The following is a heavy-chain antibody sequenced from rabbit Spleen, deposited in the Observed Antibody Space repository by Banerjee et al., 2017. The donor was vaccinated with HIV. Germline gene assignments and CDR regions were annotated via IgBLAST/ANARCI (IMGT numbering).Heavy chain of an antibody. CDR3: ARDTGSSFSSYGMDL. Sequence: QEQLEESRGGLVKPGASLTLTCKASGFSFSSGYYMSWVRQAPGKGLEWIGCIGTGSGTTWFANWAKGRFTCSKTSSTTVTLQMTSLTVADTATYFCARDTGSSFSSYGMDLWGPGTLVTVS. CDR1: GFSFSSGYY. CDR2: IGTGSGTT. J-gene: IGHJ6*01. V-gene: IGHV1S45*01. D-gene: IGHD8-1*01.